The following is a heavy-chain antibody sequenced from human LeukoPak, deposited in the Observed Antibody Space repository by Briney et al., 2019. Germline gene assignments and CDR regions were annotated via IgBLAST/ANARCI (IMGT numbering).Heavy chain of an antibody. Sequence: PSQTLSLTCTVSGDSISSGAYYWSWIRQHPGKGLEWIGYIYYGGSTYYNPSLKSRVTISVDTSENHFSLKLSSVTAEDTAVYYCARGGGEQAVDPWGQGTLVTVSS. J-gene: IGHJ5*02. D-gene: IGHD2-21*01. V-gene: IGHV4-31*03. CDR2: IYYGGST. CDR3: ARGGGEQAVDP. CDR1: GDSISSGAYY.